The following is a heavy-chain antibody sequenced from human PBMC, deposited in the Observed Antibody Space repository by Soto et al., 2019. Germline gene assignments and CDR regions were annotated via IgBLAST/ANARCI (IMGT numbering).Heavy chain of an antibody. V-gene: IGHV3-30*18. CDR2: ISYDGSNK. CDR1: GFTFSSYG. J-gene: IGHJ4*02. CDR3: AKERQGSYYDRTRTFRALDY. Sequence: PGGSLRLSCAASGFTFSSYGMHWVRQAPGKGLEWVAVISYDGSNKYYADPVKGRFTISRDNSKNTLYLQMNSLRAEDTAVYYCAKERQGSYYDRTRTFRALDYWGQGTLVTVSS. D-gene: IGHD3-22*01.